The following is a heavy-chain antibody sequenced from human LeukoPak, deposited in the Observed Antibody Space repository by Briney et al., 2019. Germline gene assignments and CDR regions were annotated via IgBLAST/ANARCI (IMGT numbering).Heavy chain of an antibody. D-gene: IGHD6-19*01. CDR3: SRDKDRSGWWDDAFDI. Sequence: GAPVKASCKPSGGTFSSYAISWVRQAPGHGLGWMGRIIPILGIANYAQKLQGRGTIPADKSTSPAYLVLTRLRSEGTAVHYGSRDKDRSGWWDDAFDIWGQGTMVTVSS. CDR2: IIPILGIA. V-gene: IGHV1-69*04. J-gene: IGHJ3*02. CDR1: GGTFSSYA.